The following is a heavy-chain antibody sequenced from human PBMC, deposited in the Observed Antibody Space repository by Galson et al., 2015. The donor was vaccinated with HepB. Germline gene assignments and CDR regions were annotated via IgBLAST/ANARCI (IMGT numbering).Heavy chain of an antibody. Sequence: SLRLSCAASGFTFNNYAMSWVRQAPGKGLQWVSVINNSGGRTFYADSVRGRFTVSRDNSRSTLYLQMNSLRTEDTALYYCAKAPYYDFWSGYYNDHWGQGTLVTVSS. CDR3: AKAPYYDFWSGYYNDH. V-gene: IGHV3-23*01. CDR1: GFTFNNYA. J-gene: IGHJ4*02. CDR2: INNSGGRT. D-gene: IGHD3-3*01.